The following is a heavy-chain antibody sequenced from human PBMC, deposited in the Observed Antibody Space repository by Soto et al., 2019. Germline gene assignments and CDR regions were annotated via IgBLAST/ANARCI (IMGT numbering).Heavy chain of an antibody. CDR1: GGSFSGYY. CDR3: AKRITMIVVARPGAFDL. D-gene: IGHD3-22*01. J-gene: IGHJ2*01. Sequence: PSETLSLTCAVYGGSFSGYYWSWIRQPPGKGLEWIGEINHSGSTNYNPSLKGRVTISVDTSKNQFSLKLSSVTAADTAVYYCAKRITMIVVARPGAFDLWGRGTLVTVSS. CDR2: INHSGST. V-gene: IGHV4-34*01.